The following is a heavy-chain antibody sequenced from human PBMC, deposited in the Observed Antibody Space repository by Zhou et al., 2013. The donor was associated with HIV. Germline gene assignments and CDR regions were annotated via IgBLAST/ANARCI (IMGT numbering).Heavy chain of an antibody. D-gene: IGHD2-21*01. V-gene: IGHV1-69*05. Sequence: QVQLVQSGAEVKKPGSSVKVSCKASGGSFGSFAINWVRQAPGQGLEWMGEIIPIFGTTHYAQRFRGRVTVTTDESTGTAYMELSSLRSDDTALYYCAWSDAIQWARRSDYWGQGTLVTVSS. J-gene: IGHJ4*02. CDR1: GGSFGSFA. CDR2: IIPIFGTT. CDR3: AWSDAIQWARRSDY.